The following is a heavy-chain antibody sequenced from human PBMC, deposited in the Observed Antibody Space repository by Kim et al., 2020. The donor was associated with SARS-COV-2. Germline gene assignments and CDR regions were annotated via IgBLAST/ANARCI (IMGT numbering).Heavy chain of an antibody. J-gene: IGHJ4*02. V-gene: IGHV3-23*01. D-gene: IGHD3-9*01. CDR3: ANYYDILNGRGRFDY. Sequence: DSVKGRFTISRDNSKNTLYLQMNSLRAEDTAVYYCANYYDILNGRGRFDYWGQGTLVTVSS.